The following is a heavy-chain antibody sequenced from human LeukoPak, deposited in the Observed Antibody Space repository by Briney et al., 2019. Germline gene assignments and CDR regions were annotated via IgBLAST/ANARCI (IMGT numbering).Heavy chain of an antibody. D-gene: IGHD2-15*01. CDR2: INPNSGGT. J-gene: IGHJ4*02. Sequence: ASVKVSCKASGYTFTGYYMHWVRQAPGQGLEWMGWINPNSGGTNYAQKFQGRVTMTRDTSISTAYMELSRLRSDDTAVYYCASSPHCNSGSCYSLSYFDYWGQGTLVTVSS. CDR1: GYTFTGYY. CDR3: ASSPHCNSGSCYSLSYFDY. V-gene: IGHV1-2*02.